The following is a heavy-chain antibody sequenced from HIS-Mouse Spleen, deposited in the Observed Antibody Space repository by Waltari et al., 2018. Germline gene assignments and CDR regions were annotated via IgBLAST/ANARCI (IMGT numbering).Heavy chain of an antibody. CDR2: IYYSGTT. CDR3: ARDHPPPFYYDSSGYYGDAFDI. D-gene: IGHD3-22*01. J-gene: IGHJ3*02. V-gene: IGHV4-39*07. Sequence: QLQLQESGPGLVKPSETLSLTCTVSGGSISSSSYYWGWIRQPPGKGLEWIGSIYYSGTTYYNPSLKSPVTISVDTSKNQFSLKLSSVTAADTAVYYCARDHPPPFYYDSSGYYGDAFDIWGQGTMVTVSS. CDR1: GGSISSSSYY.